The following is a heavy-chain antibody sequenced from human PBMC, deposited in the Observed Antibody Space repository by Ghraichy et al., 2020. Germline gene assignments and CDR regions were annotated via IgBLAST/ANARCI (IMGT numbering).Heavy chain of an antibody. V-gene: IGHV1-2*02. Sequence: ASVKVSCKASGYTFTGYYMHWVRQAPGQGLEWMGWINPNSGGTNYAQKFQGRVTMTRDTSISTAYMELSRLRSDDTAVYYCASFLEGRRIAARPDEYYYYYGMDVWGQGTTVTVSS. CDR2: INPNSGGT. J-gene: IGHJ6*02. CDR1: GYTFTGYY. CDR3: ASFLEGRRIAARPDEYYYYYGMDV. D-gene: IGHD6-6*01.